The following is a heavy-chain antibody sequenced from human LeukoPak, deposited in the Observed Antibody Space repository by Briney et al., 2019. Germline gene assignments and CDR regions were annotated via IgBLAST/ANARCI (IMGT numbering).Heavy chain of an antibody. J-gene: IGHJ4*02. Sequence: ASVKVSCKASGYTFTGYYMHWVRQAPGQGLEWMGWINPNSGGTNYAQKFQARVTMTRDTSISTAYMELSRLRSDDTAVYYCARATPASSRLWLLDWGQGTLVTVSS. V-gene: IGHV1-2*02. CDR2: INPNSGGT. CDR1: GYTFTGYY. CDR3: ARATPASSRLWLLD. D-gene: IGHD5-18*01.